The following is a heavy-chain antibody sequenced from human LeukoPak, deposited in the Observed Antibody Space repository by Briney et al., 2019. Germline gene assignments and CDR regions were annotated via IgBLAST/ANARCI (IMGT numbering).Heavy chain of an antibody. V-gene: IGHV1-2*04. J-gene: IGHJ6*02. Sequence: ASVNVSCKASGYTFTDYYIHWVRHAPGQGLEWVASINPNSGRTNYGQKFQGWVDVTSVTSISTAHMQLDTVSSDDKAVYYCERVGKRFLESSMEVWGQGTTVIVSS. D-gene: IGHD3-3*01. CDR3: ERVGKRFLESSMEV. CDR1: GYTFTDYY. CDR2: INPNSGRT.